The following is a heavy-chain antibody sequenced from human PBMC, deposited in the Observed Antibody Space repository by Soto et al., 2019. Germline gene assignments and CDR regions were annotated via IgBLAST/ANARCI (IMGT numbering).Heavy chain of an antibody. CDR2: IYYSGVT. D-gene: IGHD6-19*01. V-gene: IGHV4-31*03. CDR1: GVSISSGGYY. CDR3: AGMPYTSGLRFDP. Sequence: SETLSLTCTVSGVSISSGGYYWSWIRQHPGKGLEWIGNIYYSGVTSYNPSLASRVSISLDRSNNQCSLKLKSVTAADTAVYFCAGMPYTSGLRFDPWGPGTLVTVSS. J-gene: IGHJ5*02.